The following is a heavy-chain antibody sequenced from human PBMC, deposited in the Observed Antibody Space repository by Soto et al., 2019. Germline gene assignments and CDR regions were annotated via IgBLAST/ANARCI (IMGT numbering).Heavy chain of an antibody. V-gene: IGHV4-59*01. CDR2: IYYSRST. CDR1: GGSISSYY. Sequence: QVQLQESGPGLVKPSETLSLTCTVSGGSISSYYWSWIRQPPGKGLEWIGYIYYSRSTNYNPSPRNRLTTSVNTTTNHSSLLQSSVTAADTAVDYCATGEERVAMPSGYWGQGTLVTVSS. J-gene: IGHJ4*02. D-gene: IGHD1-1*01. CDR3: ATGEERVAMPSGY.